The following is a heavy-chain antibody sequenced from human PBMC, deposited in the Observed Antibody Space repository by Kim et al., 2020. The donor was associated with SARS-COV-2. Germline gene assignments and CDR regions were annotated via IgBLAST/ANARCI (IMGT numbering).Heavy chain of an antibody. J-gene: IGHJ4*02. CDR2: INPNGGDT. CDR1: GYNFNDYY. V-gene: IGHV1-2*02. CDR3: SRDTDTAY. Sequence: ATVKVSCKASGYNFNDYYIHWVRQAPGQGLQRMGWINPNGGDTNYAQMFHGRLSMTRDASINTAYVELFGLASGHTGVYYDSRDTDTAYCGQVTLVTV.